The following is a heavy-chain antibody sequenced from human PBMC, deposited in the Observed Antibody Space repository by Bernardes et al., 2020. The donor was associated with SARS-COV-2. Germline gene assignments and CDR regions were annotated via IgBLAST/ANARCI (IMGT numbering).Heavy chain of an antibody. V-gene: IGHV4-39*01. Sequence: SEPLSLTCTVSGGSISSSSYYWGWIRQPPGKGLEWIGSIYYSGSTYYNPSLKSRVTISVDTSKNQFSLKLSSVTAADTAVYYCAQPRSGGDWFDPWGQGTLVTVSS. CDR3: AQPRSGGDWFDP. CDR2: IYYSGST. J-gene: IGHJ5*02. D-gene: IGHD3-10*01. CDR1: GGSISSSSYY.